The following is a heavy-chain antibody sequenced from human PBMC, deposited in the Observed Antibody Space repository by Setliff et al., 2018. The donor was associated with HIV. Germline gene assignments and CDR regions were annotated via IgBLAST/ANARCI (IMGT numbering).Heavy chain of an antibody. CDR2: IIPMFGTA. Sequence: SVKVSCKASGGTFSSYAINWVRQAPGQGLEWMGGIIPMFGTAHYAQKFQGRVTNTADESTTTAYLGLSSLRSEDTAVFYCARGGSGYYDFWSGSSAFEYWGQGTLVTVSS. D-gene: IGHD3-3*01. J-gene: IGHJ4*02. V-gene: IGHV1-69*13. CDR1: GGTFSSYA. CDR3: ARGGSGYYDFWSGSSAFEY.